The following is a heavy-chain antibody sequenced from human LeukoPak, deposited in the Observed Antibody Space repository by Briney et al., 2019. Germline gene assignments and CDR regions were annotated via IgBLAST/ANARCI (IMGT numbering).Heavy chain of an antibody. J-gene: IGHJ4*02. CDR1: GDSISRSTYY. CDR3: ARSSGTGTFSY. D-gene: IGHD6-25*01. Sequence: SEALSLTCTVSGDSISRSTYYWAWIRQPPGKGLEWIGSVYYGRSPYFNPSLESRATISVDTSKNHFSLKMSSVTAADTAVYYCARSSGTGTFSYWGQGTLVTVSS. CDR2: VYYGRSP. V-gene: IGHV4-39*02.